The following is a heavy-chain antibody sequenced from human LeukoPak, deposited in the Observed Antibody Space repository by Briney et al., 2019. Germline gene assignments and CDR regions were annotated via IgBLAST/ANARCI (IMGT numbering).Heavy chain of an antibody. CDR1: GGSISNYY. Sequence: SETLSLTCTVSGGSISNYYWSWIRQSAGKGLEWIGRIYASGSTNYNPPLKSRVTISLDKSKNQFSLKLTSMTAADTAVYHCARGLVGTTGEQNWFDPWGQGTLVTVSS. CDR2: IYASGST. CDR3: ARGLVGTTGEQNWFDP. D-gene: IGHD1-26*01. V-gene: IGHV4-4*07. J-gene: IGHJ5*02.